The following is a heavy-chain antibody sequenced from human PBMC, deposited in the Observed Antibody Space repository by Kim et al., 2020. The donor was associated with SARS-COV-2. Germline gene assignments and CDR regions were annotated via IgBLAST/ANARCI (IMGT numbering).Heavy chain of an antibody. Sequence: GGSLRLSCAASGFTFSSYAMHWVRQAPGKGLEWVAVIWYDGSNKYYADSVKGRFTISRDNSKNTLYLQMNSLRAEDTAVYYCAKDRTLLRFLEWSANDYGMDVWGQGTTVTVSS. D-gene: IGHD3-3*01. CDR1: GFTFSSYA. V-gene: IGHV3-33*06. CDR2: IWYDGSNK. CDR3: AKDRTLLRFLEWSANDYGMDV. J-gene: IGHJ6*02.